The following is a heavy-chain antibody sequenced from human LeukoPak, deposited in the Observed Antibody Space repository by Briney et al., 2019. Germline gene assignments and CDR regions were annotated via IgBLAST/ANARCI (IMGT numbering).Heavy chain of an antibody. CDR3: ARDPGGNSDYYYYYYMDV. D-gene: IGHD4-23*01. CDR1: GFTFSSYG. Sequence: GGSLRLSCAASGFTFSSYGMHWVRQAPGKGLEWVAVISYDGSNKYYADSVKGRFTISRDNSKNTLYLQMNSLRAEDTAVYYCARDPGGNSDYYYYYYMDVWGKGTTVTVSS. V-gene: IGHV3-30*03. CDR2: ISYDGSNK. J-gene: IGHJ6*03.